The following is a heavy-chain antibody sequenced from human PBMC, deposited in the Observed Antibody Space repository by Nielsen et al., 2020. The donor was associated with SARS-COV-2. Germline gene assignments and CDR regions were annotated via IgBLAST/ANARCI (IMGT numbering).Heavy chain of an antibody. CDR2: IKSDGSGT. J-gene: IGHJ6*02. D-gene: IGHD2-15*01. CDR3: ARDFGYCRGGTCNYYGMDV. CDR1: GFTFSIYW. Sequence: GGSLRLSCAASGFTFSIYWIHWVRQAPGKGLAWVSRIKSDGSGTIYADSVEGRSTISRDNAKNTLYLQMNSLRAEDTAVYYCARDFGYCRGGTCNYYGMDVWGQGTTVTVSS. V-gene: IGHV3-74*01.